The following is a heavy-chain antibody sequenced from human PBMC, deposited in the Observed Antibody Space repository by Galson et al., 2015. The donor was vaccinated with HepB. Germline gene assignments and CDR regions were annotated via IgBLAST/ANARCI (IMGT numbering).Heavy chain of an antibody. Sequence: SLRLSCAASGFTFSSYSMNWVRQAPGKGLEWVSSISSSSSYIYYADSVKGRFTISRDNAKNSLYLQMNSLRAEDTAVYYCARGQRYYDILYGMDVWGQGTTVTVSS. CDR1: GFTFSSYS. D-gene: IGHD3-9*01. V-gene: IGHV3-21*01. CDR2: ISSSSSYI. J-gene: IGHJ6*02. CDR3: ARGQRYYDILYGMDV.